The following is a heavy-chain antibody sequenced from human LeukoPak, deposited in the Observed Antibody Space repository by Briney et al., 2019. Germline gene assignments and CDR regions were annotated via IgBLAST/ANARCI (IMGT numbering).Heavy chain of an antibody. CDR2: IYYSGST. CDR3: ARTSTTVVNTQYYFDY. CDR1: GGSISSYY. Sequence: ASETLSLTCTVSGGSISSYYWSWIRQPPGKGLEWTGYIYYSGSTNYNPSLKSRVTISVDTSKNQFSLKLSSVTAADTAVYYCARTSTTVVNTQYYFDYWGQGTLVTVSS. D-gene: IGHD4-17*01. J-gene: IGHJ4*02. V-gene: IGHV4-59*08.